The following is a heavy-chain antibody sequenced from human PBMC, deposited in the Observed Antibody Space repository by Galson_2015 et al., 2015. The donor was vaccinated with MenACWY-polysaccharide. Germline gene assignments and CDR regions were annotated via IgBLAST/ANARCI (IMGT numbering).Heavy chain of an antibody. CDR2: ISGRGGST. CDR1: GFTFSSYG. J-gene: IGHJ4*01. CDR3: AKEPSSGDI. Sequence: SLRLSCAASGFTFSSYGMSWVRQAPGKGLEWVSGISGRGGSTYYADSVKGRFTISRDNSKNTLYLQMNSLRADDTAVYYCAKEPSSGDIWGQGTLVTVSS. V-gene: IGHV3-23*01. D-gene: IGHD2-21*02.